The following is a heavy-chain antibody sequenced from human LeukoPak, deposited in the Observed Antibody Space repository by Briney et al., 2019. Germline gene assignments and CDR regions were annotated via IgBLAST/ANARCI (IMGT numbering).Heavy chain of an antibody. J-gene: IGHJ4*02. Sequence: PSETLSLTCTVSGGSISSSSYYWGWIRQPPGKGLEWIGSIYYSGSTYYNPSLKSRVTISVDTSKNQFSLKLSSVTAADTAVYYCARHDSSGYYQTTFDYWGQGTLVTVSS. CDR1: GGSISSSSYY. D-gene: IGHD3-22*01. CDR3: ARHDSSGYYQTTFDY. CDR2: IYYSGST. V-gene: IGHV4-39*01.